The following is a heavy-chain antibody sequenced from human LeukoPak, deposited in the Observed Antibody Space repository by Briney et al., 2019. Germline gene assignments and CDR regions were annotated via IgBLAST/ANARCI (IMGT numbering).Heavy chain of an antibody. J-gene: IGHJ3*02. Sequence: ASETLSLTCTVSGGSISSGGYYWSWIRQHPGKGLEWIGYIYYSGSTYYNPSLKSRVTISVDTSKNQFSLKLSSVTAADTAVYYCARVVSSGWYDGDAFDIWGQGTMVTVSS. CDR1: GGSISSGGYY. D-gene: IGHD6-19*01. CDR3: ARVVSSGWYDGDAFDI. CDR2: IYYSGST. V-gene: IGHV4-31*03.